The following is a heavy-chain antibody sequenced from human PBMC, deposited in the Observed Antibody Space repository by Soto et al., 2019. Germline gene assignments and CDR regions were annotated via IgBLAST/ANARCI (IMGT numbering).Heavy chain of an antibody. CDR1: GYSFTTSW. V-gene: IGHV5-51*01. J-gene: IGHJ4*02. D-gene: IGHD3-3*01. CDR2: IYPGDSDT. CDR3: ARSPTQRLLHPGYFDF. Sequence: GESLKISCKGSGYSFTTSWIGWVRQVPGKGLEWMGIIYPGDSDTRYGPSFQGQVTISADKSISTAYLQWSSLKASDTAMYYCARSPTQRLLHPGYFDFWGQGTLVTVSS.